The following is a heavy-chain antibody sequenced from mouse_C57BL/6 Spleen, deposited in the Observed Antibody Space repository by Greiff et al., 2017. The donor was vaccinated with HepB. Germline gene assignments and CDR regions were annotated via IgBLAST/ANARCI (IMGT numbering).Heavy chain of an antibody. V-gene: IGHV14-1*01. D-gene: IGHD1-1*01. CDR3: TYYYGSSWFAY. CDR1: GFNIKDYY. J-gene: IGHJ3*01. Sequence: EVQVVESGAELVRPGASVKLSCTASGFNIKDYYMHWVKQRPEQGLEWIGRIDPEDGDTEYAPKFQGKATMTADTSSNTAYLQLSSLTSEDTAVYYCTYYYGSSWFAYWGQGTLVTVSA. CDR2: IDPEDGDT.